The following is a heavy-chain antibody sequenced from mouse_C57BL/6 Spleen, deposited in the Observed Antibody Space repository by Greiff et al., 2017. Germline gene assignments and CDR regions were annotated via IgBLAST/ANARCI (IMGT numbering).Heavy chain of an antibody. J-gene: IGHJ2*01. Sequence: EVKVVESGGDLVKPGGSLKLSCAASGFTFSSYGMSWVRQTPDKRLEWVATISSGGSYTYYPDSVKGRFTITKDNTKHTLYLQRSSLKSEDTAMYYCARQDYYDKDYFDYWGQGTTLTVSS. D-gene: IGHD1-1*01. CDR1: GFTFSSYG. CDR2: ISSGGSYT. CDR3: ARQDYYDKDYFDY. V-gene: IGHV5-6*01.